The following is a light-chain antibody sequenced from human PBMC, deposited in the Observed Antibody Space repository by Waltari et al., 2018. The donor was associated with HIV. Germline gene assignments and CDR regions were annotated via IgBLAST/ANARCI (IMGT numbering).Light chain of an antibody. CDR2: AAS. Sequence: TVMTQSPATLSVSPGERVTLSCRASQSVSSNLAWYQQKRDEATRLLIHAASTRATGLPARFSGSGSGTEFTLTISSLQSEDFAVYYCQQYNNWPRTFGQGTKVEI. J-gene: IGKJ1*01. CDR3: QQYNNWPRT. V-gene: IGKV3-15*01. CDR1: QSVSSN.